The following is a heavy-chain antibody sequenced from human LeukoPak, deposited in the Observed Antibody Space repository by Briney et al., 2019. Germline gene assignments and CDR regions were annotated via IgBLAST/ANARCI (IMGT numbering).Heavy chain of an antibody. CDR1: GYTLTDYF. CDR2: INPNSRGT. J-gene: IGHJ4*02. D-gene: IGHD3-10*01. Sequence: GASVKVSCKASGYTLTDYFMDWVRQAPGQGLEWMGWINPNSRGTKNAQKFQGGVTMTRDTSISTAYMELSSLRSDDTAIYYCARASIDGSGRHYFDYWGQGTLVTVSS. V-gene: IGHV1-2*02. CDR3: ARASIDGSGRHYFDY.